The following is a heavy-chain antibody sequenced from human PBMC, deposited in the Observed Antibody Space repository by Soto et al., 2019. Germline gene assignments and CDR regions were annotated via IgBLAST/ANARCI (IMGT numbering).Heavy chain of an antibody. CDR3: ARERAVAGDYYYYGMDV. CDR1: GFTVSSNY. D-gene: IGHD6-19*01. Sequence: EVQLVETGGGLIQPGGSLRLSCAASGFTVSSNYMSWVRQAPGKGLEWVSVIYSGGSTYYADSVKGRFTISRDNSKNTLYLQMNSLRAEDTAVYYCARERAVAGDYYYYGMDVWGQGTTVTVSS. V-gene: IGHV3-53*02. CDR2: IYSGGST. J-gene: IGHJ6*02.